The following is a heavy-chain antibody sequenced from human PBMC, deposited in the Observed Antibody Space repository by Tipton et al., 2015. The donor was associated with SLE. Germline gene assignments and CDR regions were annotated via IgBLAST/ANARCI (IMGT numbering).Heavy chain of an antibody. CDR1: GGSFSGYY. J-gene: IGHJ4*02. D-gene: IGHD3-10*01. Sequence: LRLSCAVYGGSFSGYYWSWIRQPPGKGLEWIGEINHSGSTSYNPSLRSRVTISVDTSKNQFSLRLSSVTTADTAVYYCASSGLRREYRQFDYWGQGTLVTVSS. V-gene: IGHV4-34*01. CDR2: INHSGST. CDR3: ASSGLRREYRQFDY.